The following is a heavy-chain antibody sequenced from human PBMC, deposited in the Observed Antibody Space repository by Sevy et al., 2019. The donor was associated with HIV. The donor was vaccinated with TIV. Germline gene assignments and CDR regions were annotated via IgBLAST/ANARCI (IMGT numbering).Heavy chain of an antibody. V-gene: IGHV1-69*13. CDR2: IIPIFGTA. CDR3: ARVEWLRPESYYYYGMDV. D-gene: IGHD5-12*01. Sequence: ASVKVSCKASGGTFSSYAISWVRQAPGQGLEWMGGIIPIFGTANYAQKFQGRVTITADESTSTAYMELSSLRSEDTAVYYCARVEWLRPESYYYYGMDVWGQGTTVTVSS. J-gene: IGHJ6*02. CDR1: GGTFSSYA.